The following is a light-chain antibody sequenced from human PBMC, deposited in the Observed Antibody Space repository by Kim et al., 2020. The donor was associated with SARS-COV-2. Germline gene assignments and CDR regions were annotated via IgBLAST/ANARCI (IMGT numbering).Light chain of an antibody. CDR2: AAS. J-gene: IGKJ4*01. CDR3: QQYYTYPLT. V-gene: IGKV1-8*01. Sequence: ASTGDIVTITCRASQNISSYLAWYQQKPGKAPKLLIYAASTLQSGVPSRFAGNGSGTDFTLTISCLQSEDFATYYCQQYYTYPLTFGGGTKVDIK. CDR1: QNISSY.